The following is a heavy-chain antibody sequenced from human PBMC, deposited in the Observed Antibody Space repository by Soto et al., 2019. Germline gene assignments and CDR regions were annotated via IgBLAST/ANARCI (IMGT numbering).Heavy chain of an antibody. J-gene: IGHJ6*04. CDR3: ARGWFGPDV. D-gene: IGHD3-10*01. CDR1: GFTLSGRS. V-gene: IGHV3-74*01. Sequence: EVQLVESGGGLVQPGGSLRLSCAASGFTLSGRSMHWVRQAPGKGLVYVSGIDSSGTDSSYADSVKSRFTSSRDNAKNMLFLQMNSLRVEDTAVYYCARGWFGPDVWGKGTTDTVSS. CDR2: IDSSGTDS.